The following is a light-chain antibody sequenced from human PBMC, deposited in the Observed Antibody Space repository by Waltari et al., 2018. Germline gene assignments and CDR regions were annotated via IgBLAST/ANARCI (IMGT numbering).Light chain of an antibody. CDR1: SSDVEFFNL. Sequence: QSALTQPASVSGSPGPSITISCTGTSSDVEFFNLVSWYQQHPGKAPELVVYEVISRPSGVSNRFSGSKSGNTASLTISGLQAEDEADYYCCSYAGRNIWVFGGGTKLTVL. V-gene: IGLV2-23*02. CDR2: EVI. CDR3: CSYAGRNIWV. J-gene: IGLJ3*02.